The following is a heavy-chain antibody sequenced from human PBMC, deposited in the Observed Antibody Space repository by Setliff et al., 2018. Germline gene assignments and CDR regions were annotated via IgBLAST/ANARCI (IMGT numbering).Heavy chain of an antibody. CDR3: ARDWRGETVNLGYMDV. Sequence: PSETLSLTCSVSGGSISGYYWSWLRQPPGKGLEWIGYIYNNGRTNYHPALKRRVTMSVDTSKNQLSLTLRSVTAADTAVYYCARDWRGETVNLGYMDVWGEGTTVTVSS. V-gene: IGHV4-4*08. CDR1: GGSISGYY. J-gene: IGHJ6*03. D-gene: IGHD3-16*01. CDR2: IYNNGRT.